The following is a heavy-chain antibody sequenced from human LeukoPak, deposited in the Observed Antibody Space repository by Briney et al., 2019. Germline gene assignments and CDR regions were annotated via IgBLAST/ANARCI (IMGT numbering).Heavy chain of an antibody. Sequence: PGGSLRLSCAASGFTFSSYAMTWVRQAPGKGLEWVSAISGTGNNTYYADSVKGRFTISRDNSKNTLYLQMNSLRAEDTAVYYCAKAGAYSYFDYWGQGTLVTVSS. D-gene: IGHD4-17*01. CDR2: ISGTGNNT. CDR1: GFTFSSYA. V-gene: IGHV3-23*01. CDR3: AKAGAYSYFDY. J-gene: IGHJ4*02.